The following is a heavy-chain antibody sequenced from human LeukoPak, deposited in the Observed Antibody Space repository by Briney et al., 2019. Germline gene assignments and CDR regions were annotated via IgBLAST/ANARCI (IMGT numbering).Heavy chain of an antibody. CDR3: AKGGVDCGGDCYLHY. CDR2: IQNDGSNT. CDR1: GFTFSDYG. D-gene: IGHD2-21*02. Sequence: GGSLRLSCAASGFTFSDYGMNWVRQTPGKGLEWLAFIQNDGSNTFYADSVKGRFTISRDNSRNTLYLQMNNLRAEDSAVYYCAKGGVDCGGDCYLHYWGQGTLVTVSS. V-gene: IGHV3-30*02. J-gene: IGHJ4*02.